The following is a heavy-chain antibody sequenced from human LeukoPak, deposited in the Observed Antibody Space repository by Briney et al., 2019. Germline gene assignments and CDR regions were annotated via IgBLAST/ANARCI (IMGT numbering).Heavy chain of an antibody. V-gene: IGHV3-30-3*01. D-gene: IGHD2-2*01. CDR1: GFTHSIYA. J-gene: IGHJ5*02. Sequence: GGGLRLSCAASGFTHSIYAMHWVRQARGRGLVWGAVISYDGSSKYYTDSLRRRYTISRDISKNTLYLQRNSLRDEDRAVYYCAREDGYIVVGPAAPNWFDPWGQGTLVTVSS. CDR3: AREDGYIVVGPAAPNWFDP. CDR2: ISYDGSSK.